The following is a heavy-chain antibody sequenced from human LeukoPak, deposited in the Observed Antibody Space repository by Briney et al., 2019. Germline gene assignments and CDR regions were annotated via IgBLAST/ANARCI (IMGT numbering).Heavy chain of an antibody. CDR2: IKQDGSEK. CDR1: GFTFSNYW. J-gene: IGHJ6*02. D-gene: IGHD3-22*01. Sequence: PGGSPRLSCAASGFTFSNYWMTWVRQAPGKGLEWVANIKQDGSEKYYVDSVKGRFTISRDNAKNSLYLQMNSLRAEDTAVYYCARSETTYYYDSSVYFYYYYGTDVWGQGTTVTVSS. V-gene: IGHV3-7*01. CDR3: ARSETTYYYDSSVYFYYYYGTDV.